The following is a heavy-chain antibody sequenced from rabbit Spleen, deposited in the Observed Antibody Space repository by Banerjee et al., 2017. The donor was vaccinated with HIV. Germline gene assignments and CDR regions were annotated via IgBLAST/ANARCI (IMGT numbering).Heavy chain of an antibody. CDR1: GFSLSNNYW. D-gene: IGHD1-1*01. Sequence: QSLQESGGGLFQPGGSLALTCKASGFSLSNNYWMNWVRQAPGKGLEWIGGIYSDSGNTYYASWAKGRFTISKTSSTTVTLQMTSLTAADTATYFCARDPYSIYMRNLWGQGTLVTVS. CDR2: IYSDSGNT. CDR3: ARDPYSIYMRNL. J-gene: IGHJ4*01. V-gene: IGHV1S40*01.